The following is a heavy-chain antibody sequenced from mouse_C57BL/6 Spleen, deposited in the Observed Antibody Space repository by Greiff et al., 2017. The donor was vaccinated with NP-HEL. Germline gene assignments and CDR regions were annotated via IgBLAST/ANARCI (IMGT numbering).Heavy chain of an antibody. CDR1: GYSFTNYN. J-gene: IGHJ1*03. Sequence: VQLQQSGAELVKPGASVKMSCKASGYSFTNYNMNWVKQSTGKSLEWIGEINPSCGTTCYNEKFKGKATLTAAQSSSTAYMQLNSLTSEDSAVYYCARKGNYWYFDVWGKGTTVTVSS. V-gene: IGHV1-39*01. D-gene: IGHD2-1*01. CDR2: INPSCGTT. CDR3: ARKGNYWYFDV.